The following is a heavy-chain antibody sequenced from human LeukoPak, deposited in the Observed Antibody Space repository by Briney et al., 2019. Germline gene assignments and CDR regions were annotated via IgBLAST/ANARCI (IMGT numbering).Heavy chain of an antibody. V-gene: IGHV3-21*01. J-gene: IGHJ4*02. CDR3: ARITYGDYGSGY. CDR1: GFTFSSYS. Sequence: GGSLRLSCAASGFTFSSYSMNWVRQAPGKGLEWVSSISSSSSYIYYADSVRGRFTTSRDNAKNSLYLQMNSLRAEDTAVYYCARITYGDYGSGYWGQGTLVTVSS. D-gene: IGHD4-17*01. CDR2: ISSSSSYI.